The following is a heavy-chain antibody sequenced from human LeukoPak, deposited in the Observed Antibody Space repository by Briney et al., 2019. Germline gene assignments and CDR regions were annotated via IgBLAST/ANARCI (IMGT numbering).Heavy chain of an antibody. Sequence: APVKVSCKASGYTFTGYYMHWVRQAPGQGLEWMGWINPNSGGTNYAQKFQGRVTMTRDTSISTAYMELSRLRSDDTAVYYCARASDSGSYPNDYWGQGTLVTVSS. J-gene: IGHJ4*02. D-gene: IGHD1-26*01. CDR3: ARASDSGSYPNDY. V-gene: IGHV1-2*02. CDR2: INPNSGGT. CDR1: GYTFTGYY.